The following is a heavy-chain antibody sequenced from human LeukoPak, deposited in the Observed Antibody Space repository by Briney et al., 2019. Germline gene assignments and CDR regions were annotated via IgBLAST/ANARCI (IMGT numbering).Heavy chain of an antibody. CDR1: GFTFSSYG. D-gene: IGHD2-2*01. CDR2: IWYDGSNK. J-gene: IGHJ3*02. Sequence: PGRSLRLSCAASGFTFSSYGMHWVRQAPGKGLEWVAVIWYDGSNKYYADSAKGRFTISRDNSKNTLYLQMNSLRAEDTAVYYCAREYADAFDIWGQGTMVTVSS. V-gene: IGHV3-33*01. CDR3: AREYADAFDI.